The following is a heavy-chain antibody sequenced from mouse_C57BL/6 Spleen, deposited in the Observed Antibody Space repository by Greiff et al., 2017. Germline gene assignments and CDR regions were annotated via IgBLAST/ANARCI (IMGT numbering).Heavy chain of an antibody. CDR1: GYTFTSYW. CDR2: IDPSDSYT. J-gene: IGHJ4*01. D-gene: IGHD6-1*01. V-gene: IGHV1-50*01. Sequence: QVQLQQPGAELVKPGASVKLSCKASGYTFTSYWMQWVKQRPGQGLEWIGEIDPSDSYTNYNQKFKGKATLTVDTSSSTAYMQLSSLTSEDSAVYYCARVPEKGAMDYWGQGTSVTVSS. CDR3: ARVPEKGAMDY.